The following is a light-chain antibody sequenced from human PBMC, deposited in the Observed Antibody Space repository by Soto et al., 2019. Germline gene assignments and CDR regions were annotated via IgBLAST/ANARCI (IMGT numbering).Light chain of an antibody. CDR2: TAS. CDR3: LQDYSYPRT. J-gene: IGKJ1*01. CDR1: QGIRDD. Sequence: AIQMTQSPFSLSASVGDRVTITCRASQGIRDDLSRYQQKAGKAPKLLIFTASKLNSGVPSRFSGSFSGTNFSLTISDLQPEDCATYYCLQDYSYPRTFGQGTKVEI. V-gene: IGKV1-6*01.